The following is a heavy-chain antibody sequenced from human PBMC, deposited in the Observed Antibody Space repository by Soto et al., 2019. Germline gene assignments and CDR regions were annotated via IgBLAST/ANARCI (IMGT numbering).Heavy chain of an antibody. Sequence: QLVQSGAEVKKPGSTVRVSCEASGVNFMESAISWVRQVPGQGLEWMGVIVVAFGKGNYAQKFRGRITITADASASTAYMELSSLKAEDTAMYYCVRDSIMIRGESAAFDVWGQGAMVTVSS. V-gene: IGHV1-69*01. D-gene: IGHD5-12*01. CDR2: IVVAFGKG. CDR1: GVNFMESA. CDR3: VRDSIMIRGESAAFDV. J-gene: IGHJ3*01.